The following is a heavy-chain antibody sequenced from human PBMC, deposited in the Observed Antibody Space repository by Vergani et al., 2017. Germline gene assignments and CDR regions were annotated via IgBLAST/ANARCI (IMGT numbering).Heavy chain of an antibody. CDR2: INSDGSST. V-gene: IGHV3-74*01. Sequence: EVQLVESGGGLVQPGGSLRLSCAASGFTFSSYWMHWVRQAPGKGLVWVSRINSDGSSTSYADSVKGRFTISRDNAKNTLYLQMNSLRAEDTAVYYGARVVGATPRAGPADVWGQGTTVTVSS. D-gene: IGHD1-26*01. CDR1: GFTFSSYW. CDR3: ARVVGATPRAGPADV. J-gene: IGHJ6*02.